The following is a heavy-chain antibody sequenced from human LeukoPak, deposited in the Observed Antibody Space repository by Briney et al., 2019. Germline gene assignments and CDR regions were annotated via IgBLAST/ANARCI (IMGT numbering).Heavy chain of an antibody. CDR3: ARTRFLEWYTFDY. CDR1: GGSISSYY. J-gene: IGHJ4*02. Sequence: KPSETLSLTCTVSGGSISSYYWSWIRQPPGKGLEWIGYIYYSGSTNYNPSLKSRVTISVDTSKNQFSLKLSSVTAADTAVYYCARTRFLEWYTFDYRGQGTLVTVSS. V-gene: IGHV4-59*01. D-gene: IGHD3-3*01. CDR2: IYYSGST.